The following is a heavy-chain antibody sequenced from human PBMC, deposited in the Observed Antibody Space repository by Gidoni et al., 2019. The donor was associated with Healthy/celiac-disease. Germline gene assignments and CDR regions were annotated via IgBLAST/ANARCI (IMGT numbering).Heavy chain of an antibody. V-gene: IGHV3-21*01. J-gene: IGHJ5*02. Sequence: EVQLVESGGGLVKPGGSLRLSCAASGFTFRSYSMNWVRQAPGKGLEWVSSISSSSSYIYYADSVKGRFTISRDNAKNSLYLQMNSLRAEDTAVYYCASGTEYYDFWSGQNWFDPWGQGTLVTVSS. CDR2: ISSSSSYI. D-gene: IGHD3-3*01. CDR1: GFTFRSYS. CDR3: ASGTEYYDFWSGQNWFDP.